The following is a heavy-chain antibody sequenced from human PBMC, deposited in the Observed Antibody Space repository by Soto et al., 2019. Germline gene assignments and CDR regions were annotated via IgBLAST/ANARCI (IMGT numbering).Heavy chain of an antibody. CDR3: ARDIVEVPSANYVFEN. CDR2: INPSGGSS. CDR1: GYTFIRYY. D-gene: IGHD2-2*01. V-gene: IGHV1-46*03. J-gene: IGHJ4*02. Sequence: EASVKVSCKASGYTFIRYYMRWVRQAPGQGLGWMGSINPSGGSSLYAQKFQGRVTMTRDTSTSTVYMELSSLRSEDTAVYYCARDIVEVPSANYVFENWGQGTRVTVSS.